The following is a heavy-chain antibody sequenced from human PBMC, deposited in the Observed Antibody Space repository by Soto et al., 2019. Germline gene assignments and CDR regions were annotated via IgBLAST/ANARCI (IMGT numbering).Heavy chain of an antibody. D-gene: IGHD7-27*01. V-gene: IGHV3-48*03. CDR2: ISTSGSHI. CDR1: GFLFRNYE. Sequence: EVRLVESGGGLVKPGGSLRLSCVGSGFLFRNYEMNWVRQAPGKGLEWLSHISTSGSHISDADSVKGRFTISRDNTKHTLYLQMNSLRAEDTAVYDCASQPHWARTFESWRQGTLVNVSS. J-gene: IGHJ4*02. CDR3: ASQPHWARTFES.